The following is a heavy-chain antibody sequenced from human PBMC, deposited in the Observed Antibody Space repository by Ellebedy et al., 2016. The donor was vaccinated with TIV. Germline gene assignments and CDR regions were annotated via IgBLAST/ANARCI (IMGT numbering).Heavy chain of an antibody. D-gene: IGHD3-10*01. V-gene: IGHV1-2*02. Sequence: AASVKVSCKASGYTFTSYYMHWVRQAPGQEFEWMGWINPNNGGTNYAQKFQDRVTMTRDTTISTVYMDLSRLTSDDTAVYYCTRGPSGGYFDYWGQGTLVPVSS. J-gene: IGHJ4*02. CDR2: INPNNGGT. CDR3: TRGPSGGYFDY. CDR1: GYTFTSYY.